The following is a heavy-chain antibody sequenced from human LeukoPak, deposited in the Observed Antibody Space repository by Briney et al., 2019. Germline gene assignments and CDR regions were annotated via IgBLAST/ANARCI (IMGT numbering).Heavy chain of an antibody. Sequence: ASVKVSCKASGYTFISYYIHWVRQAPGQGLEWMGIINPRGGTTSYAQKFQGRVTMTRGTSTGTVYMEVSSLRSEDTAVYYCARGIATAGYDYWGQGTLVTVSS. D-gene: IGHD6-13*01. J-gene: IGHJ4*02. CDR1: GYTFISYY. CDR3: ARGIATAGYDY. CDR2: INPRGGTT. V-gene: IGHV1-46*01.